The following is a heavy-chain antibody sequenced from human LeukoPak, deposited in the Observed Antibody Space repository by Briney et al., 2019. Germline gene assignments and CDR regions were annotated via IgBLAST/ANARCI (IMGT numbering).Heavy chain of an antibody. CDR2: IYTSGST. CDR3: ARDSGKGYLAREYYFDY. J-gene: IGHJ4*02. V-gene: IGHV4-4*07. Sequence: PSETLSLTCTVSGGSISSYYWSWIRQPAGKGLEWIGRIYTSGSTNYNPSLKSRVTMSVDTSKNQFSLKLSPVTAADTAVYYCARDSGKGYLAREYYFDYWGQGTLVTVSS. CDR1: GGSISSYY. D-gene: IGHD2-15*01.